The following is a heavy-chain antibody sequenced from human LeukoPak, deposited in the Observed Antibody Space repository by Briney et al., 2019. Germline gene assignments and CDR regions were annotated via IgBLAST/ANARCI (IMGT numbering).Heavy chain of an antibody. V-gene: IGHV4-39*01. J-gene: IGHJ4*02. CDR2: IYYSGST. D-gene: IGHD1-1*01. Sequence: PSETLSLTCTVSGGSISSSSYYWGWIRQPPGKGLEWIRSIYYSGSTYYNPSLKSRVTISVDTSKNQFSLKLSSVTAADTAVYYCARQPKIGTRFDYWGQGTLVTVSS. CDR3: ARQPKIGTRFDY. CDR1: GGSISSSSYY.